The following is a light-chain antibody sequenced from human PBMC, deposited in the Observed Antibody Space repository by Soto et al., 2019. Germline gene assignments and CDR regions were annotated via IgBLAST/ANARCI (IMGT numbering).Light chain of an antibody. CDR1: QDISNY. V-gene: IGKV1-33*01. Sequence: DIQMTQSPSSLSASVGDRVTITCQASQDISNYLNWYQQKPGKAPKLLIYDASNLETGVPSRFSGSGSGTEFTLTISNLQPEDFATYYCQQYYSHPLTFGQGTRLEIK. CDR3: QQYYSHPLT. J-gene: IGKJ5*01. CDR2: DAS.